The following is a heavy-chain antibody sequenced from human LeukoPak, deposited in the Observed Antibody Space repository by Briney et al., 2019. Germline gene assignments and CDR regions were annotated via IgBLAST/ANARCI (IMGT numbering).Heavy chain of an antibody. V-gene: IGHV3-30*02. J-gene: IGHJ3*02. CDR1: GFTISSYW. D-gene: IGHD4-17*01. Sequence: GGSLRLSCAASGFTISSYWMNWVRQAPGKGLEWVAFIRYDGSNKYYADSVKGRFTISRDNSKNTLYLQMNSLRAEDTAVYYCAKERLGRTVTVPRAFDIWGQGTMVTVSS. CDR2: IRYDGSNK. CDR3: AKERLGRTVTVPRAFDI.